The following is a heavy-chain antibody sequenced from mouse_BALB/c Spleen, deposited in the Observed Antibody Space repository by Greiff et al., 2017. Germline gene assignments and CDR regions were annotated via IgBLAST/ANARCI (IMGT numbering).Heavy chain of an antibody. V-gene: IGHV5-6*01. CDR2: ISSGGSYT. D-gene: IGHD2-4*01. CDR1: GFTFSSYG. Sequence: EVKLVESGGDLVKPGGSLKLSCAASGFTFSSYGMSWVRQTPDKRLEWVATISSGGSYTYYPDSVKGRFTISRDNAKNTLYLQMSSLKSEDTAMYYCARPYYDYDGAPWYFDVWGAGTTVTVSS. CDR3: ARPYYDYDGAPWYFDV. J-gene: IGHJ1*01.